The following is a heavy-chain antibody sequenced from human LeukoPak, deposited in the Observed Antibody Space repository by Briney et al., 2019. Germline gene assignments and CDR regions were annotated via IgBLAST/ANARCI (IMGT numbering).Heavy chain of an antibody. J-gene: IGHJ4*02. CDR2: INSDGRST. Sequence: GGSLRLSCAASGFTFSTSWMHWVRQVPGKGLVWVSRINSDGRSTDYADSVKGRFTISRDNTKNTLYLQMNSLRVEDTAMYYCAHTVWSGNYFDNWGQGTLVTVSS. CDR3: AHTVWSGNYFDN. CDR1: GFTFSTSW. V-gene: IGHV3-74*01. D-gene: IGHD3-3*01.